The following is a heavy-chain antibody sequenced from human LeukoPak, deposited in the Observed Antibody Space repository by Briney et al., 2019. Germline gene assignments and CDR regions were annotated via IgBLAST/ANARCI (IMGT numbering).Heavy chain of an antibody. Sequence: PSETLSLTCTVVGGAINSRNQYWGWIRQSRGKGLEWIGSIYHSGSVNDNPSLQSRVTISVDTSRNQFSLKLTSMTVDDTAVYFCARRVATSGNFFDYWGPGTLVTVS. J-gene: IGHJ4*02. CDR1: GGAINSRNQY. CDR3: ARRVATSGNFFDY. CDR2: IYHSGSV. V-gene: IGHV4-39*01. D-gene: IGHD3-3*01.